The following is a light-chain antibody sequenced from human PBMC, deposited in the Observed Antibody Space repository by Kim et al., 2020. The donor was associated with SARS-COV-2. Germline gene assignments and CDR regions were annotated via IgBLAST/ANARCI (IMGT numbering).Light chain of an antibody. Sequence: RVTNSSTESSSNIGAGYDVHWYQQLPGTAPKLLIYGNSNRPSGVPDRFSGSKSGTSASLAITGLQAEDEADYYCQSYDSSLSGYVFGTGTKVTVL. V-gene: IGLV1-40*01. CDR3: QSYDSSLSGYV. CDR2: GNS. CDR1: SSNIGAGYD. J-gene: IGLJ1*01.